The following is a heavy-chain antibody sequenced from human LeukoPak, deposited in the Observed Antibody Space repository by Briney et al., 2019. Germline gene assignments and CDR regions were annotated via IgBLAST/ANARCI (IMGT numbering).Heavy chain of an antibody. D-gene: IGHD6-19*01. V-gene: IGHV1-69*06. J-gene: IGHJ4*02. CDR2: IIPIFGTA. CDR3: ASSNIAVAVPTYIDY. CDR1: GGTFSSYG. Sequence: ASVKVSCKASGGTFSSYGSSWVRQAPGQGLEWMGGIIPIFGTAYYAQNFHDRVTITADKSTSTAYMELSSLRSEDTAVYYCASSNIAVAVPTYIDYWGQGTLVTVSS.